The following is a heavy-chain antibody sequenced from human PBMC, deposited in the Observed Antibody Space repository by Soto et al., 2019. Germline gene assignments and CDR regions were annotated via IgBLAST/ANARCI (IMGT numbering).Heavy chain of an antibody. CDR1: GGSIISSSYY. J-gene: IGHJ5*02. D-gene: IGHD6-13*01. Sequence: SETLSLTCTVSGGSIISSSYYWGWIRQPPGKGLEWIGSIYYSGSTYYNPSLKSRVTISVDTSKNQFSLKLSSVTAADTAVYYCARLGRTAAASGWFDPWGQGTLVTVSS. CDR2: IYYSGST. V-gene: IGHV4-39*01. CDR3: ARLGRTAAASGWFDP.